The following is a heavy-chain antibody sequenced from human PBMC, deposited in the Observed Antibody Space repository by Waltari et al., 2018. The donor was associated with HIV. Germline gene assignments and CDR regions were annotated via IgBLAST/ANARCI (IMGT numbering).Heavy chain of an antibody. V-gene: IGHV3-23*01. CDR2: ISGSGGST. Sequence: EVQLLESGGGLVQPGGSLSLSCAASGFTFSSYAMSWVRQAPGKGLEWVSAISGSGGSTYYADSVKGRFTISRDNSKNTLYLQMNSLRAEDTAVYYCAKMDRWFQYYYYGMDVWGQGTTVTVSS. J-gene: IGHJ6*02. D-gene: IGHD2-15*01. CDR3: AKMDRWFQYYYYGMDV. CDR1: GFTFSSYA.